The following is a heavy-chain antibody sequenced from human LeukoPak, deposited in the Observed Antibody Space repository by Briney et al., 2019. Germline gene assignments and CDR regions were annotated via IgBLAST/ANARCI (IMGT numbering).Heavy chain of an antibody. CDR3: ARDLTRDGYNHDIRYGMDV. V-gene: IGHV1-69*04. CDR1: GGTFSSYA. CDR2: IIPIFRIA. D-gene: IGHD5-24*01. Sequence: RASVKVSCKDSGGTFSSYAISCARPAPGQGLEWMGRIIPIFRIANSAQKLQGRVTLTADTSPSTAYMELSSLRSEDTAVYYCARDLTRDGYNHDIRYGMDVWGQGTTVTVSS. J-gene: IGHJ6*02.